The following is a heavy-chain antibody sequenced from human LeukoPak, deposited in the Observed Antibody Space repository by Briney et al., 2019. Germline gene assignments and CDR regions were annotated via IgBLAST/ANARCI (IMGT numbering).Heavy chain of an antibody. V-gene: IGHV4-4*07. CDR3: ARELGIAAAGTSVFDY. CDR1: GGPIRRLL. Sequence: ETLFLHCHGSGGPIRRLLRGWIRQPAGKGTEGIGRIYTSGSTNYNPSLKSRVTMSVDTSKNQFSLKLSSVTAADTAVYYCARELGIAAAGTSVFDYWGQGTLVTVSS. D-gene: IGHD6-13*01. CDR2: IYTSGST. J-gene: IGHJ4*02.